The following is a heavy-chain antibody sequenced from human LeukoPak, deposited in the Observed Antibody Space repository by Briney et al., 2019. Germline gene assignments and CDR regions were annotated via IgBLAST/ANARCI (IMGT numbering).Heavy chain of an antibody. Sequence: GGSLRLSCAASGFTVNRNYMSWVRQAPGKGLEWVSVIYSAGSTYYADSVKGRFTISRDNSNNTLYLQMNSLRAEDTAVYYCARGDYDILTSHMDVWGKGTTVTISS. CDR3: ARGDYDILTSHMDV. CDR2: IYSAGST. V-gene: IGHV3-66*01. D-gene: IGHD3-9*01. CDR1: GFTVNRNY. J-gene: IGHJ6*03.